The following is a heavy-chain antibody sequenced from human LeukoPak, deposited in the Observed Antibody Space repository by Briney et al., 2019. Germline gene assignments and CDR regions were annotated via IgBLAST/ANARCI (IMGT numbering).Heavy chain of an antibody. Sequence: GASVKVSCKASGYTFTSYYMHWVRRAPGQGLEWMGIINPSGGSTSYAQKFQGRVTMTRDMSTSTVYMELSSLRSEDTAVYYCARTHSMITFGGVIVRHYYYMDVWGKGTTVTISS. V-gene: IGHV1-46*01. J-gene: IGHJ6*03. CDR2: INPSGGST. D-gene: IGHD3-16*02. CDR1: GYTFTSYY. CDR3: ARTHSMITFGGVIVRHYYYMDV.